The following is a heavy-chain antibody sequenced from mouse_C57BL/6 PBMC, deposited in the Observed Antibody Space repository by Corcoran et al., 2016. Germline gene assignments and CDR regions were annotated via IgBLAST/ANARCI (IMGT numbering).Heavy chain of an antibody. J-gene: IGHJ2*01. D-gene: IGHD1-1*01. Sequence: QVQLKQSGAELVKPGASVKISCKASGYTFTDYYINWVKQRPGQGLEWIGWIFPGSGSTYYNEKFKGKATLTVDKSSSTAYMLLSSLTSEDSAVYFCARRITTVGYFDYWGQGTTLTVSS. CDR1: GYTFTDYY. CDR3: ARRITTVGYFDY. V-gene: IGHV1-75*01. CDR2: IFPGSGST.